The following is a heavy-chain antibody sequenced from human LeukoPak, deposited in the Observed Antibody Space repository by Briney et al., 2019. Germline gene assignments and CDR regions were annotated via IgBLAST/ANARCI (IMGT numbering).Heavy chain of an antibody. V-gene: IGHV4-30-2*01. CDR3: ARARVGIGGFDY. D-gene: IGHD3-16*01. Sequence: SESLSLTCAVSGCSISSGGYSWSWIRQPPGKGLEWIGYIYHSGSTYYNPSLKSRVTISVDRSKNQFSLKLSSVTAADTAVYYCARARVGIGGFDYWGQGTLVTVSS. CDR2: IYHSGST. J-gene: IGHJ4*02. CDR1: GCSISSGGYS.